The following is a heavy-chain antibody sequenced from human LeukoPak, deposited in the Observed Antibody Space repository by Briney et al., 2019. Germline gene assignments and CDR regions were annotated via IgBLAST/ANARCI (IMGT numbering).Heavy chain of an antibody. V-gene: IGHV1-2*06. CDR3: ARDWGYYYDSSGYSDAFDI. CDR2: INPNSGGT. CDR1: GYTFTGYY. D-gene: IGHD3-22*01. Sequence: ASVKVSCKASGYTFTGYYMHWVRQAPGQGLEWMGRINPNSGGTNYAQKFQGRVTMTRDTSISTAYMELSRLRSDDTAVHYCARDWGYYYDSSGYSDAFDIWGQGTMVTVSS. J-gene: IGHJ3*02.